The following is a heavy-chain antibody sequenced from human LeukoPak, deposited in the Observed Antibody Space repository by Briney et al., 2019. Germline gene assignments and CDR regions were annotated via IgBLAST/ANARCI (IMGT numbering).Heavy chain of an antibody. CDR2: INHSGST. CDR1: GGSFRGYY. D-gene: IGHD3-22*01. J-gene: IGHJ4*02. Sequence: SETLSLTXAVYGGSFRGYYWSWIRQPPGKGLEWIGEINHSGSTNYNPSLKSRVTISVDTSKNQFSLKLSSVTAADTAVYYCARTSIYYDSSGYHSWGQGTLVTVSS. V-gene: IGHV4-34*01. CDR3: ARTSIYYDSSGYHS.